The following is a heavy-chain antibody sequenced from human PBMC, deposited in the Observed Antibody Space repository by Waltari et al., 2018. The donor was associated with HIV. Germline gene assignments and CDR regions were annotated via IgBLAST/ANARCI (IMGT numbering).Heavy chain of an antibody. CDR1: GFSLSTTGVG. D-gene: IGHD3-10*02. V-gene: IGHV2-5*01. CDR2: IFWNDDK. J-gene: IGHJ6*02. Sequence: QITLKESGPTLLKPTQTLTLTCTFSGFSLSTTGVGVAWIRQPPGKALEWLTLIFWNDDKRSSPFLKNSLTSTKEHAKNQVVLTLTNVDPVDTATYYCAHTKPRSTMFGAFGDYGMDVWGQGTTVTVSS. CDR3: AHTKPRSTMFGAFGDYGMDV.